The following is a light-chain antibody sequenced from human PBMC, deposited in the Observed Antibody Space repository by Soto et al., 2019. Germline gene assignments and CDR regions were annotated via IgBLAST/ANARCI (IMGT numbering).Light chain of an antibody. V-gene: IGLV2-11*01. CDR3: CSYAGSYPVV. CDR2: DVN. Sequence: QSALTQPRSMSGSPGQSVTISCTGTSSDVGGYNYVSRYQQHPGKAPKLMIYDVNKRPSGVPDRFSGSKSGNTASLTISGLQAEDDADYYCCSYAGSYPVVFGGGTKVTVL. CDR1: SSDVGGYNY. J-gene: IGLJ2*01.